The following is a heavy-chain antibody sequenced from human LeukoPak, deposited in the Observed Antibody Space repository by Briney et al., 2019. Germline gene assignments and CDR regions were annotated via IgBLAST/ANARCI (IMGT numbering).Heavy chain of an antibody. CDR3: ARGHDYGNY. V-gene: IGHV3-30-3*01. D-gene: IGHD4-17*01. Sequence: GGSLRLSCAASGFTFSSYAMHWVREAPGKGLEWVAVISYDGSNKYYADSVKGRFTISRDNSKNTLYLQMNSLRAEDTAVYYCARGHDYGNYWGQGTLVTVSS. CDR2: ISYDGSNK. J-gene: IGHJ4*02. CDR1: GFTFSSYA.